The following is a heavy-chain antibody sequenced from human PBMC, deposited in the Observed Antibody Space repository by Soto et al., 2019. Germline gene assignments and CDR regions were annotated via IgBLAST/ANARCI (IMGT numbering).Heavy chain of an antibody. CDR1: GYTFTSYY. V-gene: IGHV1-46*03. J-gene: IGHJ4*02. CDR2: INPSGGST. Sequence: GASVKVSCKASGYTFTSYYMHWVRQAPGQGLEWMGVINPSGGSTSYAQKFQGGVTMTRDTSTSTVYMELSSLRSEDTAVYYCALTRIRDFWSGYYTGIPTPAPGPDYWGQGTLVTVSS. CDR3: ALTRIRDFWSGYYTGIPTPAPGPDY. D-gene: IGHD3-3*01.